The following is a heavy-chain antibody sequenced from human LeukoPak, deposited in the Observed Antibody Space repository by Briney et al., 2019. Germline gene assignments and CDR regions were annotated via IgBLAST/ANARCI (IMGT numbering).Heavy chain of an antibody. V-gene: IGHV3-74*01. Sequence: PGGALRLSCAASGFTFSSYNMNWVRQAPGKGLMWVSRSDGSRTFYADSVKGRFTVSRDNAKNTLYLQMNSLRVEDTAVYYCAKSDWFDPWGRGTLATVSS. CDR1: GFTFSSYN. J-gene: IGHJ5*02. CDR2: SDGSRT. CDR3: AKSDWFDP.